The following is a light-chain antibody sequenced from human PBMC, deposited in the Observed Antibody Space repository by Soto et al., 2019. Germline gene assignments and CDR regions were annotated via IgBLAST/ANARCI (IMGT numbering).Light chain of an antibody. CDR1: QSVSSSY. CDR3: QQYGSSPPNT. Sequence: EIGLTKSRCTLSLSPGERATLSCRAIQSVSSSYLAWYQQKPGQTPRLIIYGASGRATGIPDRFSGSGSGTDFTLTISRLEPEDFAVYYCQQYGSSPPNTFGQGTRLEIK. V-gene: IGKV3-20*01. J-gene: IGKJ5*01. CDR2: GAS.